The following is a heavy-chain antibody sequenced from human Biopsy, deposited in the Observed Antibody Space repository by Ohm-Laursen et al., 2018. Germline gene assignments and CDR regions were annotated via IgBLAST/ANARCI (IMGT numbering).Heavy chain of an antibody. CDR2: IIPIFGTA. CDR1: GGTFTNYA. Sequence: SSVKVSCKASGGTFTNYAISWIRQAPGQGLEWMGGIIPIFGTANYAQKFQGRVTITADESTSTAYMELSSLRSDDTAVYYCARDALGGGSYRFFYWGQGSLVTVSS. V-gene: IGHV1-69*01. D-gene: IGHD1-26*01. J-gene: IGHJ4*02. CDR3: ARDALGGGSYRFFY.